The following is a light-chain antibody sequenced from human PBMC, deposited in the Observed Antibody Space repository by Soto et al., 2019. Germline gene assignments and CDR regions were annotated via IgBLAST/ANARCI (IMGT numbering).Light chain of an antibody. V-gene: IGKV1-12*01. Sequence: DIQMTQSPSSVSASVGDRVTITCRASQDINSWLNWYQQKPGKAPKVLIYMASRLQSGVPSRFSGRGSGTDFSLTISNLQPEDFATYFCQQSKTFPLTFGGGTKVDIK. J-gene: IGKJ4*01. CDR3: QQSKTFPLT. CDR2: MAS. CDR1: QDINSW.